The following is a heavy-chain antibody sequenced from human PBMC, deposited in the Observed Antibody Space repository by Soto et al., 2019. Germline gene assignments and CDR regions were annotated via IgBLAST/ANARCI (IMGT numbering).Heavy chain of an antibody. J-gene: IGHJ6*02. CDR3: ARRGYYDFWSGYYTPLSYYYYGMDV. V-gene: IGHV3-21*01. CDR1: GFTFSSYS. Sequence: GGSLRLSCAASGFTFSSYSMNWVRQAPGKGLEWVSSISSSSSYIYYADSVKGRFTISRDNAKNSLYLQMNSLRAEDTAVYYCARRGYYDFWSGYYTPLSYYYYGMDVWGQGTTVTVSS. CDR2: ISSSSSYI. D-gene: IGHD3-3*01.